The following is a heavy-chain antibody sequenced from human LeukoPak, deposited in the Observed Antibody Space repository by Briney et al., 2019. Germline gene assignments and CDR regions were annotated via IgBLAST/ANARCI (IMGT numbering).Heavy chain of an antibody. J-gene: IGHJ4*02. CDR1: GFTFNSYG. Sequence: GGSLRLSCAASGFTFNSYGMHWVRQAPGKGLEWVSAISGSGGSTHHADSVKGRFTISRDSSKNTLYLQMNGLRAEDTAVYYCAKGGISGSWARIDYGGQGTPVTVSS. D-gene: IGHD6-13*01. V-gene: IGHV3-23*01. CDR2: ISGSGGST. CDR3: AKGGISGSWARIDY.